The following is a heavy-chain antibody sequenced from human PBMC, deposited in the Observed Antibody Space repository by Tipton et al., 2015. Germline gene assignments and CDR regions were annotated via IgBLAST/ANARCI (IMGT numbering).Heavy chain of an antibody. J-gene: IGHJ6*02. Sequence: SLRLSCAASGFTVSNNYMSWVRQAPGTGLEWVSVIYSGGSTYYADSVKGRFTISRDNSKNTLYLQMNSLRAEDTAVYYCARPSVTTNYYGMDVWGQGTTVTVSS. CDR2: IYSGGST. D-gene: IGHD4-17*01. CDR3: ARPSVTTNYYGMDV. V-gene: IGHV3-53*01. CDR1: GFTVSNNY.